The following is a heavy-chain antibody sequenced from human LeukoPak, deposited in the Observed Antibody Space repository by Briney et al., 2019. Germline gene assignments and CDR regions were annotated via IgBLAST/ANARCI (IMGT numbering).Heavy chain of an antibody. Sequence: GGSLRLSCTASGFTFSNYAMQWVRQAPGKGLEWVTAISYDGRNKYYADPVKGRFTISRDNSKNTVYLQMNSLRAEDTAVYYCARAYDGSGYYRSYFDYWGQGTLVTVSS. CDR2: ISYDGRNK. J-gene: IGHJ4*02. D-gene: IGHD3-22*01. CDR1: GFTFSNYA. V-gene: IGHV3-30*04. CDR3: ARAYDGSGYYRSYFDY.